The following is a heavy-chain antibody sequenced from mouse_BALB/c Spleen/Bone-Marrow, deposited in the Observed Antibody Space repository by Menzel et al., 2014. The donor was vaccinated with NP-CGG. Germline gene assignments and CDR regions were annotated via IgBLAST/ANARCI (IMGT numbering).Heavy chain of an antibody. Sequence: EVKLVESGGGLVQPGGSMKLSCVASGFSFSNYWMNWVRQSPEKGLEWVAEIRLKSNNYATHYAVSVNGRFTISRDDSKSSFYLQMNNLRAEDTGIYYCTRGYGNDFDYWGQGTTLTVSS. J-gene: IGHJ2*01. CDR1: GFSFSNYW. V-gene: IGHV6-6*02. D-gene: IGHD2-1*01. CDR2: IRLKSNNYAT. CDR3: TRGYGNDFDY.